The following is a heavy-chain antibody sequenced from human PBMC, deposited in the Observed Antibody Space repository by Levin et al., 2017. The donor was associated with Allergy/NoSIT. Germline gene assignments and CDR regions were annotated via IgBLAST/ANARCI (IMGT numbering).Heavy chain of an antibody. CDR1: GYTFTSYG. J-gene: IGHJ5*02. V-gene: IGHV1-18*01. CDR3: ARDSGSSSWYYNWFDP. CDR2: ISAYNGNT. D-gene: IGHD6-13*01. Sequence: ASVKVSCKASGYTFTSYGISWVRQAPGQGLEWMGWISAYNGNTNYAQKLQGRVTMTTDTSTSTAYMELRSLRSDDTAVYYCARDSGSSSWYYNWFDPWGQGTLVTVSS.